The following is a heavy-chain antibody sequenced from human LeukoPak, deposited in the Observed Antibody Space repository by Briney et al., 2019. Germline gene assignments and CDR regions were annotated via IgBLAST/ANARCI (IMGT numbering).Heavy chain of an antibody. D-gene: IGHD3-16*01. CDR1: GFTVSSNY. V-gene: IGHV3-53*01. Sequence: GSLRLPCAASGFTVSSNYMSWVRQAPGKGLEWVSVIYSGGSTYYADSVKGRFTISRDNSKNTLYLQINSLRAEDTAVYYCAYLGQPGYYYGMDVWGQGTTVTVSS. CDR3: AYLGQPGYYYGMDV. CDR2: IYSGGST. J-gene: IGHJ6*02.